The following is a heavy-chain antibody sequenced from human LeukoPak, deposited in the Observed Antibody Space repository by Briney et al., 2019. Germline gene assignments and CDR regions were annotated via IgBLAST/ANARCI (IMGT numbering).Heavy chain of an antibody. D-gene: IGHD6-6*01. J-gene: IGHJ3*02. CDR1: GGSISNYY. Sequence: SETLSLTCTVSGGSISNYYWSWIRQPAGKGLEWIGRIYTSGSPNYNPFLKTRVTMSVDTSKNQFSLKLSSVTAADTAVYYCARAARVGNGIAARPYAFDIWGQGTMVTVSS. CDR3: ARAARVGNGIAARPYAFDI. CDR2: IYTSGSP. V-gene: IGHV4-4*07.